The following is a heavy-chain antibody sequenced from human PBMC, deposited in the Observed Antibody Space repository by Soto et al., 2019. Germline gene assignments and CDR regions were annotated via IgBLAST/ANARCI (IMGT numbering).Heavy chain of an antibody. CDR1: GFGFSIYS. J-gene: IGHJ4*02. D-gene: IGHD6-19*01. CDR2: INSSSNTI. Sequence: EVQLVESGGGLVQPGGSMRLSCVASGFGFSIYSMNWVRQAPGKGLEWVSYINSSSNTIYYADSVKGRFTVSRDNAKYPLFLQRNSLRTEDTAVYYCARGGSSGYFPNGLPGWWGQGTMVNVSS. CDR3: ARGGSSGYFPNGLPGW. V-gene: IGHV3-48*01.